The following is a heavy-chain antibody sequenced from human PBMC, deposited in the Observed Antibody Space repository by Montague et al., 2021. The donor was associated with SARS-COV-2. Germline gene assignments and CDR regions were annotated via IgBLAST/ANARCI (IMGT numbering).Heavy chain of an antibody. J-gene: IGHJ4*02. CDR3: VRDGGNWYYFDY. CDR1: GVSITSYY. Sequence: SETLSLTCSISGVSITSYYWSRVCQPAGKGLEWIGHIYASGSTNYSPSLKSRVRLSIDNPKNQFSLKLESLTAADTAVYYCVRDGGNWYYFDYWGQGALVTVSS. CDR2: IYASGST. V-gene: IGHV4-4*07. D-gene: IGHD3-16*01.